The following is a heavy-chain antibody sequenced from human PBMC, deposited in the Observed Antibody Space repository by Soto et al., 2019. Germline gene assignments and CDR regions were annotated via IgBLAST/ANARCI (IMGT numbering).Heavy chain of an antibody. CDR2: IWYDGSNK. D-gene: IGHD3-10*01. Sequence: GGCLRLSCAASGFTFSSYGMHWVRQAPGKGLEWVAVIWYDGSNKYYADSVKGRFTISRDNSKNTLYLQMNSLRAEDTAVYYCARDTITMVRGAPSYYFDYWGQGTLVTVSS. J-gene: IGHJ4*02. CDR1: GFTFSSYG. V-gene: IGHV3-33*01. CDR3: ARDTITMVRGAPSYYFDY.